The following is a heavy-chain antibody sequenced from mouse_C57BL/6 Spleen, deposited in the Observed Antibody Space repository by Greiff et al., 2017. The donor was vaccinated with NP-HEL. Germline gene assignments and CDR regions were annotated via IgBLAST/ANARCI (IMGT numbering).Heavy chain of an antibody. CDR2: INPNNGGT. D-gene: IGHD3-1*01. CDR3: ARGGLLFGPHYFDY. V-gene: IGHV1-18*01. J-gene: IGHJ2*01. CDR1: GYTFTDYN. Sequence: EVQLQESGPELVKPGASVKIPCKASGYTFTDYNMDWVKQSHGKSLEWIGDINPNNGGTIYNQKFKGKATLTVDKSSSTAYMELRSLTSEDTAVYYCARGGLLFGPHYFDYWGQGTTLTVSS.